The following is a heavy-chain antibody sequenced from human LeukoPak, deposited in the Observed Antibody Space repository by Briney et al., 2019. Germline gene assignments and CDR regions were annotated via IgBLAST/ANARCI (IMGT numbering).Heavy chain of an antibody. V-gene: IGHV3-30*18. J-gene: IGHJ5*02. CDR3: AKPMVRGANWFDP. Sequence: PGGSLRLSCAASGFTFSSYWMSWVRQAPGKGLEWVAVISYDGSNKYYADSVKGRFTISRDNSKNTLYLQMNSLRAEDTAVYYCAKPMVRGANWFDPWGQGTLVTVSS. D-gene: IGHD3-10*01. CDR2: ISYDGSNK. CDR1: GFTFSSYW.